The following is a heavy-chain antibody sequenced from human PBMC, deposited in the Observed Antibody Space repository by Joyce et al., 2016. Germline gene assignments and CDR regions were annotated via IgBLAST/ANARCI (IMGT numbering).Heavy chain of an antibody. Sequence: QLQLQESGSGLVKPSQTLSVTCAVSGASVSSGGSSWSWIRQPPGKGLEWFGDIDHNESTYYNPSRKSRVTISVDRSKNQFSLKLASVTAADTAVYYCASGFNFKGRSFFDYWGQGALVTVSS. CDR1: GASVSSGGSS. J-gene: IGHJ4*02. D-gene: IGHD3-10*01. CDR3: ASGFNFKGRSFFDY. CDR2: IDHNEST. V-gene: IGHV4-30-2*01.